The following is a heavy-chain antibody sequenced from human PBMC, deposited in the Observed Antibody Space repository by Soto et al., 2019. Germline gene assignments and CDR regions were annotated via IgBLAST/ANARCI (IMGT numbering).Heavy chain of an antibody. CDR2: IYSGGST. J-gene: IGHJ4*02. Sequence: QVQLQESGPGLVKPSQTLFLTCTVSGGSISNVNYDWSWVRQPPDKGLEWIGHIYSGGSTYSNPSLNSRVAXSXXTARNQFPLKLSSVTAADTAVYYCPRGPSGDKVDYWGQGTLVTVSS. CDR3: PRGPSGDKVDY. CDR1: GGSISNVNYD. D-gene: IGHD7-27*01. V-gene: IGHV4-30-4*01.